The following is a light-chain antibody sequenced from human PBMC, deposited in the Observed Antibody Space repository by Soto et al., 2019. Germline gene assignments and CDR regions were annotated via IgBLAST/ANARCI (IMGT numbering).Light chain of an antibody. Sequence: IQMTQSPYSLSAAVGDRVTISCRASQLINGYLNWYQQKPGKAPKLLISDVSNLERGVPSRFSGSGSGTEFTLTISSLETDDVATYYCQQYSSYASFGQGTKVDI. CDR1: QLINGY. CDR3: QQYSSYAS. J-gene: IGKJ1*01. V-gene: IGKV1-5*01. CDR2: DVS.